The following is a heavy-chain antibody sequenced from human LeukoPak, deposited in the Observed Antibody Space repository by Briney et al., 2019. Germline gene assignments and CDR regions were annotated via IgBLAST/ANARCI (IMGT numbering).Heavy chain of an antibody. Sequence: SETLSLTCAVYGGSFSGYYWSWIRQPPGKGLEWIGEINHSGSTNYNPSLKSRVTISVDTPKNQFSLKLSSVTAADTAVYYCASGGGAALGEYYYYYYMDVWGKGTTVTVSS. D-gene: IGHD6-6*01. J-gene: IGHJ6*03. V-gene: IGHV4-34*01. CDR1: GGSFSGYY. CDR3: ASGGGAALGEYYYYYYMDV. CDR2: INHSGST.